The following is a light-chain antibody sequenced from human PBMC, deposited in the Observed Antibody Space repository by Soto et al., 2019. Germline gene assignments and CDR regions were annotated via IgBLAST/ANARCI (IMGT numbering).Light chain of an antibody. J-gene: IGLJ2*01. CDR3: TSYAGGNNVI. CDR1: SSDVGGYNY. V-gene: IGLV2-8*01. Sequence: QSALTQPPSASGSPGQSVTISCTGTSSDVGGYNYVSRYQQHPGKAPKLLIYEVTKRPSGIPDRFSGSKSGNTVSLTVSGLQAEDDADYYCTSYAGGNNVIFGGGTQLTVL. CDR2: EVT.